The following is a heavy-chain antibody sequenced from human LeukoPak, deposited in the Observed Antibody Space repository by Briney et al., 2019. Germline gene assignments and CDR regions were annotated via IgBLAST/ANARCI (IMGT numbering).Heavy chain of an antibody. V-gene: IGHV3-74*01. CDR2: MNSNGRST. J-gene: IGHJ4*02. CDR3: VREAVIIGHWYFYS. D-gene: IGHD3-10*01. CDR1: GFTFSNYW. Sequence: GGPLRLSCAASGFTFSNYWMHWGRQAPGKGLGWVSRMNSNGRSTTYADSVKGRFTISRDNAKNTLYLQMNSLSAGDTAVYYCVREAVIIGHWYFYSWGQGTLVTVSS.